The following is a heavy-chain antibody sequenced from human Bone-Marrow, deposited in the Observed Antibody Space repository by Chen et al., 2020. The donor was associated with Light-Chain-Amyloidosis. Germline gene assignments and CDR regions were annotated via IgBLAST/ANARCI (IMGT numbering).Heavy chain of an antibody. CDR3: AKDISYDDILPGYPADAFDI. V-gene: IGHV3-23*01. Sequence: LESGGGLLQRGGSLRLSCAASGFAFSSYAMSWVRQDPGKGLEWVSTISGSGGSRYYGDAVKGRLTISRDNSKNALFLQMNSLRAEDTVVYYCAKDISYDDILPGYPADAFDIWGQGTMVTVSS. CDR1: GFAFSSYA. D-gene: IGHD3-9*01. CDR2: ISGSGGSR. J-gene: IGHJ3*02.